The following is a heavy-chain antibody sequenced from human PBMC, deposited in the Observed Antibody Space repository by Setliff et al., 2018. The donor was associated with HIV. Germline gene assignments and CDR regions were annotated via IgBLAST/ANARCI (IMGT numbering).Heavy chain of an antibody. CDR2: LKAKSAGGTA. CDR1: GFTFGDYV. CDR3: VTDVVFD. D-gene: IGHD2-15*01. J-gene: IGHJ4*02. Sequence: GGSLRLSCTASGFTFGDYVMSWVRQAPGKGLEWVGRLKAKSAGGTADYAASVKDRFTISRDDSKNMLYLQMNSLKVEDTGVYYCVTDVVFDWGQGTLVTVSS. V-gene: IGHV3-15*01.